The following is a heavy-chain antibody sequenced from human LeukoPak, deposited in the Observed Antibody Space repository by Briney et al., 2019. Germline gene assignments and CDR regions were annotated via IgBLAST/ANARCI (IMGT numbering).Heavy chain of an antibody. CDR3: AKSGPAAGRPDAFDI. D-gene: IGHD2-2*01. CDR1: GGSVTSRSFY. Sequence: SETLSLTCTLSGGSVTSRSFYWAWIRQPPGKGLECIGTIYYSGITYYHSSLKSRVTISVDTSKNQFSLRLNSVTAGDTAVYFCAKSGPAAGRPDAFDIWGQGTMVTVSS. J-gene: IGHJ3*02. V-gene: IGHV4-39*07. CDR2: IYYSGIT.